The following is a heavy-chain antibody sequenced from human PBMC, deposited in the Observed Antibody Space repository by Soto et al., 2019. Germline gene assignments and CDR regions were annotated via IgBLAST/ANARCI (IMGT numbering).Heavy chain of an antibody. Sequence: GTLRLSCAAPAFTFTNYWMHWVRHGPGKGLVWVSCIDGVGSDTSYSDSVRGPFTISRGNAENTLYLQMNSLRAAATAVYYCTTAFEYWGQGTPVTVS. CDR2: IDGVGSDT. J-gene: IGHJ4*02. CDR3: TTAFEY. CDR1: AFTFTNYW. V-gene: IGHV3-74*01.